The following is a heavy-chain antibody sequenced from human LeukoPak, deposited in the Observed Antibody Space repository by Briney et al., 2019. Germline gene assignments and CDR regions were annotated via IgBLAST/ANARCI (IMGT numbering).Heavy chain of an antibody. CDR3: ACRDLTSTWSFP. D-gene: IGHD6-13*01. CDR1: GYRFTSYW. J-gene: IGHJ5*02. V-gene: IGHV5-51*01. Sequence: PGESLKIPLQSLGYRFTSYWNAWVPQIPGKGMEGIRVIYPGDYRIRYNPSFQGQVNISVDKSISTAYLQWVSLKASDTAMYYCACRDLTSTWSFPWGQGTLVTVSS. CDR2: IYPGDYRI.